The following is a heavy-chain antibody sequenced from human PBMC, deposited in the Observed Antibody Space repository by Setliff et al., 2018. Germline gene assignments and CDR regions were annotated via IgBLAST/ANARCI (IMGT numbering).Heavy chain of an antibody. J-gene: IGHJ4*02. CDR1: GGSISSGVYY. D-gene: IGHD1-1*01. Sequence: SETLSLTCTVSGGSISSGVYYWAWIRQPPGKGLEWIGRIYYRGDTYYNASLKSRLTLSVDTSKNQFSLKLTSVTAADTAVYYCARTGTYRYFDYWGQGTRVTVSS. CDR2: IYYRGDT. V-gene: IGHV4-39*01. CDR3: ARTGTYRYFDY.